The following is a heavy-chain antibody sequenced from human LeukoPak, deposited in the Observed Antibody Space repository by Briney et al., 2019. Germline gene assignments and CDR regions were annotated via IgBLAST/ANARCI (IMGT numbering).Heavy chain of an antibody. D-gene: IGHD1-26*01. CDR1: GYTFSRYG. Sequence: ASVKVSCKTSGYTFSRYGFSWVRQAHGQGLEWIGWIGVFNGNRNYAKSVQGRITLTADTSTNTTYMELRSLTSDDTAVYFCGRDWDWHVQFWGQGTLITVSS. CDR3: GRDWDWHVQF. J-gene: IGHJ4*02. V-gene: IGHV1-18*01. CDR2: IGVFNGNR.